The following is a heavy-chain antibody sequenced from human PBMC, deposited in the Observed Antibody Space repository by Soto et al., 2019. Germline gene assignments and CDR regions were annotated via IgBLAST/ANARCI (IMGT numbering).Heavy chain of an antibody. CDR3: ARAVTWGLDV. CDR2: ISRSSTGI. Sequence: EVQLVESGGGLVQPGGSLRLSCAASGFTFSLYSMSWVRQAPGKGLEWVSYISRSSTGIHYADSVKGRFTISRDDATNSKHLQMHSLRDGDTAVYYCARAVTWGLDVWGQGTTVSISS. V-gene: IGHV3-48*02. CDR1: GFTFSLYS. D-gene: IGHD3-10*01. J-gene: IGHJ6*02.